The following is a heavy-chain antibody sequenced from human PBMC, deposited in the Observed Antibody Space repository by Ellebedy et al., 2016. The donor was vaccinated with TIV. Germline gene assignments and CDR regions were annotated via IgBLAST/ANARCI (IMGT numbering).Heavy chain of an antibody. CDR1: GFTFSSYA. CDR2: ISSNGGST. J-gene: IGHJ4*02. V-gene: IGHV3-64D*06. CDR3: VKGPGPAAMGQ. Sequence: GGSLRLSXSASGFTFSSYAMHWVRQAPGKGLEYVSAISSNGGSTYYADSVKGRFTISRDNSKNTLYLQMSSLRAEDTAVYYCVKGPGPAAMGQWGQGTLVTVSS. D-gene: IGHD2-2*01.